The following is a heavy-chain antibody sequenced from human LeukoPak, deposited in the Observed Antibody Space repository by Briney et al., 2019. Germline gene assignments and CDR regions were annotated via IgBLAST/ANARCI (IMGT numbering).Heavy chain of an antibody. CDR3: ARRARQYYYYYMDV. CDR1: GYTFTSYG. D-gene: IGHD6-6*01. J-gene: IGHJ6*03. V-gene: IGHV1-18*01. Sequence: ASVKVSCKASGYTFTSYGISWVRQAPGQGLEWMGWISAYNGNTNYAQKFQGRVTMTRDTSISTAYMELSRLRSDDTAVYYCARRARQYYYYYMDVWGKGTTVTVSS. CDR2: ISAYNGNT.